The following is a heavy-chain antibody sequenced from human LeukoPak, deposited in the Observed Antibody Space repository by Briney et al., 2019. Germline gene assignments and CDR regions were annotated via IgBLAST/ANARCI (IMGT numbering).Heavy chain of an antibody. CDR2: ISGTGHST. V-gene: IGHV3-23*01. J-gene: IGHJ4*02. D-gene: IGHD2-2*01. CDR3: AKRGVVVEGHYYFDY. Sequence: GGSLRLICTASGFTLSSYAMSWVRQAPGKGLEWVSAISGTGHSTYYADSVKTRFTISRDNSQNTLFVQMNSLRVEDTAVYYCAKRGVVVEGHYYFDYWGQGTLVTVSS. CDR1: GFTLSSYA.